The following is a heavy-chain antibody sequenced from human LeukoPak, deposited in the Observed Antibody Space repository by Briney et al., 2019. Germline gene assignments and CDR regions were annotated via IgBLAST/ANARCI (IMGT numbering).Heavy chain of an antibody. Sequence: ASVKVSCKASGYIFTAHYLHWVRQAPGQGLEWMGLINPSGSSTLYAQKSQGRVTMTRDTSTNTDYMELSSLRSEDTAVYYCARDNSYSDSSWWFAPWGQGTLVTVSS. D-gene: IGHD1-26*01. CDR2: INPSGSST. CDR1: GYIFTAHY. CDR3: ARDNSYSDSSWWFAP. V-gene: IGHV1-46*01. J-gene: IGHJ5*02.